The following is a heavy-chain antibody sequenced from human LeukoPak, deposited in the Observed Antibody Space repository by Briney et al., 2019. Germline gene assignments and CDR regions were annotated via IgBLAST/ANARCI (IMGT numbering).Heavy chain of an antibody. J-gene: IGHJ3*02. Sequence: PGGSLRLSCAASGFTFDDYAMHWVRQAPGKGLEWVSLISGDGAKTYYADSVRGRFTISRDNIKNSLFLQMNSLRTEDTALYYCAKEIDTLGTNAFDMWGQGTMVTVSS. CDR1: GFTFDDYA. CDR2: ISGDGAKT. D-gene: IGHD2-15*01. V-gene: IGHV3-43*02. CDR3: AKEIDTLGTNAFDM.